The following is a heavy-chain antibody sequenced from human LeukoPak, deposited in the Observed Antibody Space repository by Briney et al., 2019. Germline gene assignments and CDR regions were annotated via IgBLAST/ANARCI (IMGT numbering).Heavy chain of an antibody. CDR3: ERGLYKQQLVPAFDT. D-gene: IGHD6-13*01. CDR1: GGSISSYY. J-gene: IGHJ3*02. Sequence: PSETLSLTCTVSGGSISSYYWSWMRQPPGKGLEWIGYIYYSGSTKYNPSLKSRVTISVDTSKNQFSLKLSSVTAADTVVYYRERGLYKQQLVPAFDTGAQGTMVTVSS. CDR2: IYYSGST. V-gene: IGHV4-59*01.